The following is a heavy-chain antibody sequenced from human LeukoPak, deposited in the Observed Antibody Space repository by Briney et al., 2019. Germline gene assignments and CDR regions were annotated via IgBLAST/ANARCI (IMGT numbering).Heavy chain of an antibody. Sequence: GGSLRLSCAASGFTFSNAWMSWVRQAPGKGLEWVGRIKSKTDGGTTDYAAPVKGRFTISRDDSKNTLYLQMNSLRAEDTAVYYCARDPEWPPGAFDIWGQGTMVTVSS. D-gene: IGHD3-3*01. CDR3: ARDPEWPPGAFDI. V-gene: IGHV3-15*01. J-gene: IGHJ3*02. CDR2: IKSKTDGGTT. CDR1: GFTFSNAW.